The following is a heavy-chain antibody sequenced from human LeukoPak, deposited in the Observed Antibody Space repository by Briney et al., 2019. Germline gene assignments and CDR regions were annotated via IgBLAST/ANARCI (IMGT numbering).Heavy chain of an antibody. J-gene: IGHJ4*02. Sequence: GGSLRLSCAPSGFTVSSNYMISVGQAPGKGLEWVSVIYSGGNTYYADSVKGRFTISRHNSKNTLYLQMNSLRAEDTAWYYCARAPTSVASHFDYWGPGTLVTVSS. V-gene: IGHV3-53*01. CDR3: ARAPTSVASHFDY. CDR1: GFTVSSNY. CDR2: IYSGGNT.